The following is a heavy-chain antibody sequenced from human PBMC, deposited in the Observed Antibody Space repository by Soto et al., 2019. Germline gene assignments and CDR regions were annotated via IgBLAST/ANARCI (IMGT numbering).Heavy chain of an antibody. V-gene: IGHV1-69*01. D-gene: IGHD6-19*01. CDR2: IIPIFATT. Sequence: QVQLVQSGAEVKKPGSSVKVSCKASGGTFSTYSITWVRQAPGQGLEWMGGIIPIFATTTYAQKFQGRVTITADESTSTAYMELSSLRSEDTAVYYCARVGSGSGWYSADYWGQGTLVTVSS. CDR3: ARVGSGSGWYSADY. J-gene: IGHJ4*02. CDR1: GGTFSTYS.